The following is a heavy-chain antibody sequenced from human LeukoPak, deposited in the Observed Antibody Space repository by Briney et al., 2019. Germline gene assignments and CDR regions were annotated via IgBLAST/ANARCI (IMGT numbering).Heavy chain of an antibody. CDR3: AKAEDLYGSSGYWAFDM. CDR1: RFTFSSYG. V-gene: IGHV3-30*18. CDR2: VLYDGSNK. D-gene: IGHD3-22*01. J-gene: IGHJ3*02. Sequence: GRSLRHSCAPSRFTFSSYGMYSVCQGPGKGLEWVAVVLYDGSNKNYADSVKGRFTISRDNSKNTLYLQMNSLRAEDTAVYYCAKAEDLYGSSGYWAFDMWGQGTMVTVPS.